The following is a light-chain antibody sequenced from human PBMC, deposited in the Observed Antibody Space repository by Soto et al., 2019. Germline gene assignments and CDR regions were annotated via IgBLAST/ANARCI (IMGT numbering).Light chain of an antibody. CDR3: QQYVHWPPGT. J-gene: IGKJ1*01. CDR1: QSFSSS. Sequence: EIVVTQSPATLSVSPGERVTLSCRASQSFSSSLAWYQQRPGQAPRLLLYDTSTRAPGIAARFSGSGSGTESTLTISSLQSEDVAVSYCQQYVHWPPGTFGQGTTVEIK. V-gene: IGKV3-15*01. CDR2: DTS.